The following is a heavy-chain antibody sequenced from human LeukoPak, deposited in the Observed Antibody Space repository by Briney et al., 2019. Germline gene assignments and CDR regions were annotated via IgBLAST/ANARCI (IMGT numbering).Heavy chain of an antibody. D-gene: IGHD3-22*01. V-gene: IGHV1-2*02. Sequence: GASVRVSCEASGYTFTGYYMHWVRQAPGQGLEWMGWINPNSVGTDYAEKLQGRVTMTRDTSMSTAYMELSRLRADNTAVYYCASSGYYPWGGPRPCDYWGQGTLVTVSS. J-gene: IGHJ4*02. CDR2: INPNSVGT. CDR3: ASSGYYPWGGPRPCDY. CDR1: GYTFTGYY.